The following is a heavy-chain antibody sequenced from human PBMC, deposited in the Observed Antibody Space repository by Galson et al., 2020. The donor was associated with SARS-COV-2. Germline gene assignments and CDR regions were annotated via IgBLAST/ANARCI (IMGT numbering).Heavy chain of an antibody. D-gene: IGHD3-10*01. V-gene: IGHV3-23*01. J-gene: IGHJ4*02. CDR1: GFTSISDD. CDR2: IRGSGGST. CDR3: AKAVFRGSFMVGGVIPG. Sequence: SSAASGFTSISDDMSWVGRAPGKGLEGVVVIRGSGGSTYYAASAKGRFSISRDNSKNTLYLQMNSLRAADPAVYYCAKAVFRGSFMVGGVIPGWGQGTLVTVSS.